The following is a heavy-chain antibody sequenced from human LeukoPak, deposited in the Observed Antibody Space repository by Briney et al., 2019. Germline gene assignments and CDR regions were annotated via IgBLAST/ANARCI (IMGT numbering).Heavy chain of an antibody. CDR1: GFTVSSNY. CDR3: AREYPYCGGDCSDAFDI. CDR2: IYSGGST. J-gene: IGHJ3*02. D-gene: IGHD2-21*02. Sequence: GGSLRLSCAASGFTVSSNYMSWVRQAPGKGLEWVSVIYSGGSTYYADSVKGRFTISRDNSKNTLYIKMNSLRAEDTAVYYCAREYPYCGGDCSDAFDIWGQGTMVTVSS. V-gene: IGHV3-53*01.